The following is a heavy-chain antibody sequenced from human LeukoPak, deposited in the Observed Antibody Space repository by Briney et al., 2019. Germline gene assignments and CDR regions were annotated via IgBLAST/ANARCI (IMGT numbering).Heavy chain of an antibody. V-gene: IGHV4-39*07. CDR3: ARDGAREWELPPRVDYFDY. CDR1: GGSISSSSYY. J-gene: IGHJ4*02. Sequence: SETLSLTCTVSGGSISSSSYYWGWIRQPPGKGLEWIGSIYYSGSTYYNPSLKSRVTISVDTSKNQFSLKLSSVTAADTAVYYCARDGAREWELPPRVDYFDYWGQGTLVTVSS. CDR2: IYYSGST. D-gene: IGHD1-26*01.